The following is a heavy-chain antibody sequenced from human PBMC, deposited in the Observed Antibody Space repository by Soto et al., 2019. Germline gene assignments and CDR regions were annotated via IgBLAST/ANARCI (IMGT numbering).Heavy chain of an antibody. Sequence: GGSLRLSCAACGYTFSTYAMAWVRQAPGKGLEWVSTISNSGGGTHYPDSVKGRFTVSRDNSKNTLYLQMNSLRAEDTAVYYCAKSNVDTAMVTFNYYYYGMDVWGQGTTVTVSS. J-gene: IGHJ6*02. CDR2: ISNSGGGT. CDR3: AKSNVDTAMVTFNYYYYGMDV. D-gene: IGHD5-18*01. V-gene: IGHV3-23*01. CDR1: GYTFSTYA.